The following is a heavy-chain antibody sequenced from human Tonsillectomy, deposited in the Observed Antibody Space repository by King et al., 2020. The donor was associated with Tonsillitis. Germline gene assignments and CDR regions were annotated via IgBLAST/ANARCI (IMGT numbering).Heavy chain of an antibody. CDR3: ARDPHYDFWSGYNPLRDYGMDV. CDR2: ISSSSSYI. D-gene: IGHD3-3*01. Sequence: VQLVESGGGLVKPGGSLRLYCAASGFTFSSYSMNWVRQAPGKGLEWVSSISSSSSYIYYADLEKGRFTITRDNAKNSLYLQMNSRRAEDTAVYYCARDPHYDFWSGYNPLRDYGMDVWGQGTTVTVSS. CDR1: GFTFSSYS. V-gene: IGHV3-21*01. J-gene: IGHJ6*02.